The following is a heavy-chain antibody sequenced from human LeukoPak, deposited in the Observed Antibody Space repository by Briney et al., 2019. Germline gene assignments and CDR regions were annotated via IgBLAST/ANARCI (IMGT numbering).Heavy chain of an antibody. Sequence: PSETLSLTCTVSGGSISSSSYYWGWIRQPPGKGLEWIGYIYYSGSTNYNPSLKSRVTISVDTSNNQFSLKLSSVTAADTAVYYCARQSPRYPYNWFDPWGQGTLVTVSS. D-gene: IGHD1-1*01. CDR3: ARQSPRYPYNWFDP. V-gene: IGHV4-61*05. J-gene: IGHJ5*02. CDR2: IYYSGST. CDR1: GGSISSSSYY.